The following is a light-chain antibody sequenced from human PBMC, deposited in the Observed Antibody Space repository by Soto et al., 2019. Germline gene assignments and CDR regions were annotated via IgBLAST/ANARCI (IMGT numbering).Light chain of an antibody. J-gene: IGKJ5*01. Sequence: DIVMTQSPDSLAVSLGERATINCKSSQSVLLSSNSKNYLAWYQQKPGQPPKLLIYWASTRESGVPDRFSGSGSGTDFTLTISSLQAEDVAVYYCQQYYSTPITFGQGTRLEIK. CDR1: QSVLLSSNSKNY. CDR3: QQYYSTPIT. V-gene: IGKV4-1*01. CDR2: WAS.